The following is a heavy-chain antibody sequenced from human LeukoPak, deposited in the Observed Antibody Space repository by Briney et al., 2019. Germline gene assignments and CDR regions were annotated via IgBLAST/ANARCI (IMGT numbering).Heavy chain of an antibody. J-gene: IGHJ4*02. Sequence: GASVKVSCKASGYTFTGYYMHWVRQAPGQGLEWMGWINPNSGGTNYAQKFQGWVTMTRDTSISTAYMELSRLRSDDTAVYYCARGYCSSTSCYGVTPLDYWGQGTLVTVSS. V-gene: IGHV1-2*04. CDR1: GYTFTGYY. CDR3: ARGYCSSTSCYGVTPLDY. CDR2: INPNSGGT. D-gene: IGHD2-2*01.